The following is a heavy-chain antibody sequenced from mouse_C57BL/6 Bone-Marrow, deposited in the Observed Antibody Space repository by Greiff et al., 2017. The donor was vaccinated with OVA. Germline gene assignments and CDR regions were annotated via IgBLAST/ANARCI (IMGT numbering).Heavy chain of an antibody. D-gene: IGHD3-1*01. CDR2: IDPSDSYT. Sequence: VKLQQPGAELVKPGASVKLSCKASGYTFTSYWMQWVKQRPGQGLEWIGEIDPSDSYTNYNQKFKGKATLTVDTSSSTAYMQLSSLTSEDSAVYYCARRGLRNYWGQGTTLTVSS. V-gene: IGHV1-50*01. J-gene: IGHJ2*01. CDR3: ARRGLRNY. CDR1: GYTFTSYW.